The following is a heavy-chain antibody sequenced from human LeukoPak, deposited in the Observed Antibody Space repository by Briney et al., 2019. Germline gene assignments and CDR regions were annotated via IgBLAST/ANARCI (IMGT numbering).Heavy chain of an antibody. V-gene: IGHV4-31*03. J-gene: IGHJ4*02. CDR2: IYYSGST. Sequence: SSETLSLTCPVSSVSISSGVYYWSWIRQHPGKGLEWIGYIYYSGSTYYNPSLKSRVTISVDTSKNQFSLKLSSVTAADTAVYYCARGIRWLQLSYFDYWGQGTLVTVSS. CDR1: SVSISSGVYY. D-gene: IGHD5-24*01. CDR3: ARGIRWLQLSYFDY.